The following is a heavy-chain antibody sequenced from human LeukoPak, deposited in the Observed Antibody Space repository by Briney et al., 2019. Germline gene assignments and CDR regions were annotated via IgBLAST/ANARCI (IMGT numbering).Heavy chain of an antibody. CDR1: GGSISSYY. D-gene: IGHD3-22*01. Sequence: PSETLSLTCTVSGGSISSYYWSWIRQPPGKGLEWIGYIYYSGSTNYNPSLKSRVTISVDTSKNQFSLKLSSVTAAGTAVYYCARAATMYYYDSSGYYDYWGQGTLVTVSS. V-gene: IGHV4-59*01. CDR3: ARAATMYYYDSSGYYDY. CDR2: IYYSGST. J-gene: IGHJ4*02.